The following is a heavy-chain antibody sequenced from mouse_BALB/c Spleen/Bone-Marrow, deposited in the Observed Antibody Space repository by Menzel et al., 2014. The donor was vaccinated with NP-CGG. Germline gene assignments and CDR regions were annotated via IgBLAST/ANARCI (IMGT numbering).Heavy chain of an antibody. Sequence: EVQLQQSGPELVKPGASVKMSCKASGYTFTSYVMHWVKQKPGQGLEWIGYINPYNDGTKYNEKFKGKATLTSDKSSSTAYMELSSLNSEDSAVYCCARREEGYGTFYWCFDVRGAGATVTVSS. D-gene: IGHD2-2*01. CDR1: GYTFTSYV. CDR2: INPYNDGT. J-gene: IGHJ1*01. CDR3: ARREEGYGTFYWCFDV. V-gene: IGHV1-14*01.